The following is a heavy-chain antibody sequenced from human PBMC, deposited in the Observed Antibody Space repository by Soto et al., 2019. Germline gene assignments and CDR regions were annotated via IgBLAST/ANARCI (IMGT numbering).Heavy chain of an antibody. CDR1: GYTFTSYG. J-gene: IGHJ6*02. CDR2: ISAYNGNT. V-gene: IGHV1-18*01. Sequence: ASVKVSCKASGYTFTSYGISWVRQAPGQGLEWMGWISAYNGNTNYAQKLQGRVTMTTDTSTSTAYMELRSLRSDDTAVYYCATTYCSSTSCPTPYGMDVWGQGTTVTVSS. D-gene: IGHD2-2*01. CDR3: ATTYCSSTSCPTPYGMDV.